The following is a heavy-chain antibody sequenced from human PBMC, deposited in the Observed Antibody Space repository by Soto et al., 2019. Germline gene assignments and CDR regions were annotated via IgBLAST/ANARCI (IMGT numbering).Heavy chain of an antibody. D-gene: IGHD6-19*01. V-gene: IGHV3-30*18. Sequence: HVQLVESGGGVVQPGRSLRLSCVVSGFNFSSYGMHWVRQAPGKGLEWVAVISYDGSHKAFADSVKGRVAISRDNSKNTLFLQMNTLREEDTAVYYWAKDLVKTSSWPADWGQGTLVTVSS. J-gene: IGHJ4*02. CDR1: GFNFSSYG. CDR3: AKDLVKTSSWPAD. CDR2: ISYDGSHK.